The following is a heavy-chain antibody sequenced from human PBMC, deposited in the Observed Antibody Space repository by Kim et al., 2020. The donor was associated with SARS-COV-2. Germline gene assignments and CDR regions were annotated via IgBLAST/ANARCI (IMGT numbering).Heavy chain of an antibody. CDR3: ASGWRTGTKRTGNYYYGMDV. CDR1: GGSISSYY. J-gene: IGHJ6*01. Sequence: SETLSLTCTVSGGSISSYYWSWIRQPPGKGLEWIGYIYYSGSTNYNPSLKSRVTISVDTSKNQFSLKLSSVTAADTAVYYCASGWRTGTKRTGNYYYGMDVWGQGTTVTVSS. V-gene: IGHV4-59*13. CDR2: IYYSGST. D-gene: IGHD1-7*01.